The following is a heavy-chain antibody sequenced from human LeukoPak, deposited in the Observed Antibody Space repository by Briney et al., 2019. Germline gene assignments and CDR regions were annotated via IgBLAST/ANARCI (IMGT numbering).Heavy chain of an antibody. V-gene: IGHV3-30*04. Sequence: GGSLRLSCAASGFTFSSYAMHWVRQAPGKGLEWVAVISYDGSNKYYADSVKGQFTISRDNSKNTLYLQMNSLRTEDTAVYYCAKGGGTGYSSSWYSNWGQGTLVTVSS. CDR1: GFTFSSYA. CDR2: ISYDGSNK. CDR3: AKGGGTGYSSSWYSN. D-gene: IGHD6-13*01. J-gene: IGHJ4*02.